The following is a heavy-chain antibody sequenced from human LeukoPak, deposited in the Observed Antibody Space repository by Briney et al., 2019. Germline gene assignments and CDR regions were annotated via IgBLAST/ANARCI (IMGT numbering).Heavy chain of an antibody. Sequence: EPGRSLRLSCAASGFTFSSYAMHWVRQAPGKGLGWVAVISYDGSNKYYADSVKGRFTISRDNSKNTLYLQMNGLRAEDTAVYYCARGVGSASYYYYGMDVWGQGTTVTVSS. D-gene: IGHD6-19*01. CDR3: ARGVGSASYYYYGMDV. CDR2: ISYDGSNK. J-gene: IGHJ6*02. CDR1: GFTFSSYA. V-gene: IGHV3-30-3*01.